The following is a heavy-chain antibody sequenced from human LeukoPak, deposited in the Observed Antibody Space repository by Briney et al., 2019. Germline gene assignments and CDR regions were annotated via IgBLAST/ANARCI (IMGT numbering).Heavy chain of an antibody. J-gene: IGHJ4*02. CDR1: GGSITSYY. D-gene: IGHD3-10*01. V-gene: IGHV4-4*07. CDR2: IYYTGST. CDR3: AREEPTYYYGSGSYSGLDY. Sequence: SETLSLTCTVSGGSITSYYWSWIRQPAGKGLEWIGRIYYTGSTNYNPSLKSRVTMSVDTSKNQFSLKLSSVTAADTAVYYCAREEPTYYYGSGSYSGLDYWGQGTLVTVSS.